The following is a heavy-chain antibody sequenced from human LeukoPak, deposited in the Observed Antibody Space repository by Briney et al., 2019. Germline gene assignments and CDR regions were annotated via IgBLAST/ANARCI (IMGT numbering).Heavy chain of an antibody. V-gene: IGHV3-48*02. J-gene: IGHJ4*02. CDR2: ITADSGTT. CDR3: ASRDYFDY. Sequence: GGSLRLSCAVSGFTFSTKSMNWVRQAPGKGLEWVSYITADSGTTYYADSVKRRFTIYRDNAKNSLYLQMNSLRDEDTVVYYCASRDYFDYWGQGTLVPVSS. CDR1: GFTFSTKS.